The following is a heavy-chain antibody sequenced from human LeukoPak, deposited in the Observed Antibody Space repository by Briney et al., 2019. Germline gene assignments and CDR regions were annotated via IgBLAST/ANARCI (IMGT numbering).Heavy chain of an antibody. J-gene: IGHJ6*02. CDR3: ARGCPYYYGMDV. Sequence: GGSLRLSCAASGFTVSSNYMSWVRQAPGKGLEWVSVIYSGGSTYYADSVKGRFTISRDNFKNTLYLQMNSLRAEDTAVYYCARGCPYYYGMDVWGQGTTVTVSS. CDR2: IYSGGST. CDR1: GFTVSSNY. V-gene: IGHV3-53*01.